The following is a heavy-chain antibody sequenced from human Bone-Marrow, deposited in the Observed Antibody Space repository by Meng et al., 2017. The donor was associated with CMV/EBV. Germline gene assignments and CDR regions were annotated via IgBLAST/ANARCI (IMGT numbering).Heavy chain of an antibody. V-gene: IGHV2-70D*14. CDR1: GFSLSTSGMR. CDR3: ARMSSSSAFDY. D-gene: IGHD6-6*01. J-gene: IGHJ4*02. CDR2: IDWDDDK. Sequence: SGPTLVKHTQTLTLTCTFSGFSLSTSGMRVSWIRQPPGKALEWLARIDWDDDKFYSTSLKTRLTIPKDTSTNQLVLTMTNMDPVDTATYYCARMSSSSAFDYWGQGTLVTVSS.